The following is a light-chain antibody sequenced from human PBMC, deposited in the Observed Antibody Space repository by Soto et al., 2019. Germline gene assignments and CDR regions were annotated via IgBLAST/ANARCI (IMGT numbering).Light chain of an antibody. CDR2: TAS. V-gene: IGKV1-27*01. J-gene: IGKJ1*01. CDR3: QKYNNAPWT. CDR1: QGISNY. Sequence: DLQMTQSPSSLSASVGDRVTITCRASQGISNYLAWYQQKPGKVPKLLIYTASTLQSVVPSRFSGSGSGTDFTLTISSLQPEDVATYYCQKYNNAPWTFGQGTKVDIK.